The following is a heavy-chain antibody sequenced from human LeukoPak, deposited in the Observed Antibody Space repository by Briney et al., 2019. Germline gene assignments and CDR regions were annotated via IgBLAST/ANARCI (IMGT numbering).Heavy chain of an antibody. J-gene: IGHJ6*02. Sequence: GESLKISCKGSGYSFTSYWIGWVRQMPGKGLEWMGIIYPGDSDTRYSPSFQGQVTISADKSISTAYLQWSSLKASDTAMYYCARQYYDSSGYYYYYYGMDVWGQGTTVTVSS. CDR3: ARQYYDSSGYYYYYYGMDV. CDR2: IYPGDSDT. D-gene: IGHD3-22*01. V-gene: IGHV5-51*01. CDR1: GYSFTSYW.